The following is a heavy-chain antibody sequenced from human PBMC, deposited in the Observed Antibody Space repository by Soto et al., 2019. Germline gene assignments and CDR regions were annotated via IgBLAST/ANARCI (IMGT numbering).Heavy chain of an antibody. CDR2: ISGSGGST. CDR3: AKEVSLGSTVDLGY. V-gene: IGHV3-23*01. J-gene: IGHJ4*02. Sequence: PGGSLRLSCEASGFPFDNYAMSWVRQAPGKGLEWVSTISGSGGSTYYADAVKGRFTIFRDNSMGTLYLQMKSLRVEDTAIYYCAKEVSLGSTVDLGYWGQGALVTVSS. D-gene: IGHD7-27*01. CDR1: GFPFDNYA.